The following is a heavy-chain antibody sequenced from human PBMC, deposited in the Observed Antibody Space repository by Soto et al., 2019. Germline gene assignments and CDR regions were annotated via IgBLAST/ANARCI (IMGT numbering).Heavy chain of an antibody. Sequence: ASVKVSCKASGYTFTSYGISWVRQAPGQGLEWMGWISAYNGNTNYAQKLQGRVTMTTDTSTSTACMELRSLRSDDTAVYYCARGKTVVVPAAPGRSRYYYGMDVWGQGTTVTVS. CDR3: ARGKTVVVPAAPGRSRYYYGMDV. V-gene: IGHV1-18*01. D-gene: IGHD2-2*01. CDR2: ISAYNGNT. CDR1: GYTFTSYG. J-gene: IGHJ6*02.